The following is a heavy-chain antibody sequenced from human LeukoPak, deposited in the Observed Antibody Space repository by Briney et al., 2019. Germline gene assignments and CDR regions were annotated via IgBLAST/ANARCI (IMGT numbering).Heavy chain of an antibody. Sequence: SETLSLTCTVSGGSISSYYWSWIRQPPGKGLEWIGYIYYSGSTNYNPSLKSRVTISVDTSKNQFSLKLSSVAAADTAVYYCARMRGTTLFDYWGQGTLVTVSS. CDR2: IYYSGST. D-gene: IGHD2/OR15-2a*01. CDR3: ARMRGTTLFDY. CDR1: GGSISSYY. V-gene: IGHV4-59*01. J-gene: IGHJ4*02.